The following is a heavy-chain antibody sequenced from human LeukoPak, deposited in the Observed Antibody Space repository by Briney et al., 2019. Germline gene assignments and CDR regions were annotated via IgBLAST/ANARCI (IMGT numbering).Heavy chain of an antibody. Sequence: GGSLRLSCAASGFIFSSFEMNWVRQAPGKGLEWVSYISSSATTIYYADSVKGRFTISRDNAKNSLYLQMNSLRAEDTAIYYCARYHLVNGYNTFDYWGQGTLVTVSS. J-gene: IGHJ4*02. V-gene: IGHV3-48*03. CDR2: ISSSATTI. CDR1: GFIFSSFE. CDR3: ARYHLVNGYNTFDY. D-gene: IGHD5-24*01.